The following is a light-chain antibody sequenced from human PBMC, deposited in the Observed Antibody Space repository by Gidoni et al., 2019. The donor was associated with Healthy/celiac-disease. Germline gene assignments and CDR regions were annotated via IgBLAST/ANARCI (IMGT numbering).Light chain of an antibody. Sequence: ETVLTQSPGTLSLSPGEGVTLSCRASQSGDSSYLAWYQQKPGQAPRLLIYAASSRASGIPDRFSGSGSGTDFTLTISRLEPEDFAVYYCHQYGSSPLTFGGGTKVEIK. J-gene: IGKJ4*01. V-gene: IGKV3-20*01. CDR1: QSGDSSY. CDR2: AAS. CDR3: HQYGSSPLT.